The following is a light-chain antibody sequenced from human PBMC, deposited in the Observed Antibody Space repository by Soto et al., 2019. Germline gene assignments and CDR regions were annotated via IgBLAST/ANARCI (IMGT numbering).Light chain of an antibody. V-gene: IGKV1-9*01. CDR1: QSIGTY. CDR3: QQVDSYPRT. Sequence: DIQMTQSPSTLSASVGDRVTITCRASQSIGTYLVWYQQKSEKAPTVLIYASSTLQTGVPSRFSGSGSGTDFSLTISSLHPEDVATYYCQQVDSYPRTFGQGTKVDIK. J-gene: IGKJ1*01. CDR2: ASS.